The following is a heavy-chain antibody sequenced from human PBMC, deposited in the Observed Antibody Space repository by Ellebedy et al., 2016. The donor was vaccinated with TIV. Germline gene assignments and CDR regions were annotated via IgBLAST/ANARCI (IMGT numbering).Heavy chain of an antibody. CDR1: GGSISNTNW. V-gene: IGHV4-4*02. CDR3: AKSGFASLDS. J-gene: IGHJ4*02. Sequence: MPGGSLRLSCAVSGGSISNTNWWIWVRQPPGKGLEWIAEIYHSGTTNYNPSLKSRVTISVDKSKNQFSLKLSSVTAADTAVYYCAKSGFASLDSWGQGTLVTVSS. CDR2: IYHSGTT. D-gene: IGHD3-22*01.